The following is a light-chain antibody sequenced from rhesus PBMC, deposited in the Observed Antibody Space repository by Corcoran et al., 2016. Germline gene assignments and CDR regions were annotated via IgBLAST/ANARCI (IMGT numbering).Light chain of an antibody. CDR3: MQALQDPFT. V-gene: IGKV2-73*01. J-gene: IGKJ3*01. CDR1: QSLLHTDGRTY. CDR2: GVS. Sequence: DIVMTQTPPSLPVTPGEPASISCRSSQSLLHTDGRTYLYWYLQKPGQPPRLLIYGVSNRFPGVPDRFRCSGTGTDFTLKISRVKAEDVGVYYCMQALQDPFTFGPGTKLDIK.